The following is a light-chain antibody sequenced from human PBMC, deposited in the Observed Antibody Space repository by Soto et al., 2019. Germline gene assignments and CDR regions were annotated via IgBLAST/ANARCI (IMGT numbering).Light chain of an antibody. CDR3: QQYNTWPLT. Sequence: ETVMTQSPATLSVSPGERPTPPCRARQGVCTNLARYQHKPGQAPRLPIYDASTRATGIPARFSGSGSGTEFTLTISSLQSEDFAVYYCQQYNTWPLTFGPGTKVDIK. J-gene: IGKJ3*01. CDR1: QGVCTN. V-gene: IGKV3-15*01. CDR2: DAS.